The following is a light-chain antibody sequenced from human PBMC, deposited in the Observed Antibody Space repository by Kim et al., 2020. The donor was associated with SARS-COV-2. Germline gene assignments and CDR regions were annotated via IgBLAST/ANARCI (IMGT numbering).Light chain of an antibody. J-gene: IGLJ3*02. CDR3: AAWDDSLNGCV. CDR2: SSN. Sequence: ELTQPPSTSGTPGQRVTISCSGSSSNIGSNTVTWYQQLPGTAPKLLIYSSNQRPSGVPDRFSGSKSGTSASLAIGGLQSEDEADYYCAAWDDSLNGCVFGGGTKLTVL. V-gene: IGLV1-44*01. CDR1: SSNIGSNT.